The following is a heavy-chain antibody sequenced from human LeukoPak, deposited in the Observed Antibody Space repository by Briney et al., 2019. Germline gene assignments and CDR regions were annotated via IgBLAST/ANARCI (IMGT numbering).Heavy chain of an antibody. Sequence: SETLSLTCAVDGGSFSGYYWSWIRQPPGKGLEWIGEINHSGSTNYNPSLKSRVTISVDTSKNQFSLKLSSVTAADTAVYYCARDYYYDSSGYGAFDIWGQGTMVTVSS. J-gene: IGHJ3*02. V-gene: IGHV4-34*01. CDR3: ARDYYYDSSGYGAFDI. CDR2: INHSGST. D-gene: IGHD3-22*01. CDR1: GGSFSGYY.